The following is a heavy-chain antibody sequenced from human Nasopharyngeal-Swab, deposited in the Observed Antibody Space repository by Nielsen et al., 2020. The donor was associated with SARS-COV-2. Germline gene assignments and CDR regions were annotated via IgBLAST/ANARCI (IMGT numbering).Heavy chain of an antibody. CDR3: AKDPGTAYFDY. J-gene: IGHJ4*02. D-gene: IGHD6-13*01. Sequence: GESLKISCVASGVVFSKYWMHWVRQAPGKGLVWVSRVNEDGSRTDYADSVKGRFTISRDNSKNTVYLQMNSLRAEDTAVYYCAKDPGTAYFDYWGQGTLVTVSS. V-gene: IGHV3-74*01. CDR2: VNEDGSRT. CDR1: GVVFSKYW.